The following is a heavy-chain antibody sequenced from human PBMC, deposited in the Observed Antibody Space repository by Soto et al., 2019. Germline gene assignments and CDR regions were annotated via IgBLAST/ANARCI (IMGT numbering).Heavy chain of an antibody. Sequence: QVQLVQSGAEVKKPGSSVKVSCKASGDTFTTNSLNWVRQAPGQGLEWMGGIIPVVGTTKYAQKYQDRVTITGDKSTNTAYIELSSLRSDDTAVYYCARGLLYAITDLDYGGQGTPVSVSS. V-gene: IGHV1-69*06. CDR1: GDTFTTNS. CDR3: ARGLLYAITDLDY. CDR2: IIPVVGTT. J-gene: IGHJ4*02. D-gene: IGHD2-8*01.